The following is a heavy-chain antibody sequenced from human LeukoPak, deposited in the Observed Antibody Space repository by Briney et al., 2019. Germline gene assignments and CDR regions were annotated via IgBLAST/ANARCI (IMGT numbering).Heavy chain of an antibody. V-gene: IGHV1-2*02. CDR2: IVPNSGGA. D-gene: IGHD3-22*01. Sequence: ASVKVSCKTSGYTFTVKFLHWLRQAPGQGLEWMGGIVPNSGGAVYGQNFRGRVTVTRDASVSTAYMELSRLRSDDTAVYYCAIENYYDSSGYSKAFDYWGQGTLVTVSS. J-gene: IGHJ4*02. CDR3: AIENYYDSSGYSKAFDY. CDR1: GYTFTVKF.